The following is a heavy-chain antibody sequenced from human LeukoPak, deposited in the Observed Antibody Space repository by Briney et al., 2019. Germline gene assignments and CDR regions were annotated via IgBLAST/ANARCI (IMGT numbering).Heavy chain of an antibody. J-gene: IGHJ6*04. CDR1: GFTFSSYE. Sequence: GGSPRLSCAASGFTFSSYEMNWGVQAPGKGLEGVSYISSSGSTIYYADSVKGRFTISRDNAKNSLYLQMNSLRAEDTAVYYCAELGITMIGGVWGKGTTVTISS. CDR2: ISSSGSTI. CDR3: AELGITMIGGV. V-gene: IGHV3-48*03. D-gene: IGHD3-10*02.